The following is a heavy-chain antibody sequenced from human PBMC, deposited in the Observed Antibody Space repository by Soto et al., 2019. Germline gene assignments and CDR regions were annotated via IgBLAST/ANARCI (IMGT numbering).Heavy chain of an antibody. V-gene: IGHV4-59*01. CDR2: IYYSGST. CDR1: GGSISSYY. D-gene: IGHD3-10*01. CDR3: ARVWGGAFDI. Sequence: SETLSLTCTVSGGSISSYYWIWIRQPPGKGLEWIGYIYYSGSTNYNPSLKSRVTISVDTSKNQFSLKLSSVTAADTAVYYCARVWGGAFDIWGQGTMVT. J-gene: IGHJ3*02.